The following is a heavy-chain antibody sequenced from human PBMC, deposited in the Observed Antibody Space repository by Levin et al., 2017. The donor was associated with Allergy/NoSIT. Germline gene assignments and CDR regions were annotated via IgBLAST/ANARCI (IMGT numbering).Heavy chain of an antibody. CDR3: ERELKQQLSLQIDYFDY. D-gene: IGHD6-13*01. CDR1: GFTFSSYG. Sequence: GESLKISCAASGFTFSSYGMHWVRQAPGKGLEWVAVIWYDGSNKYYADSVKGRFTISRDNSKNTLYLQMNSLRAEDTAVYYCERELKQQLSLQIDYFDYWGQGTLVTVSS. CDR2: IWYDGSNK. J-gene: IGHJ4*02. V-gene: IGHV3-33*01.